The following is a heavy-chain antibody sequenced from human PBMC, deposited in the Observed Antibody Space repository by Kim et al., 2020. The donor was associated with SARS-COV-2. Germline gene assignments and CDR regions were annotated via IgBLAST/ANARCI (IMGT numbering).Heavy chain of an antibody. J-gene: IGHJ4*02. D-gene: IGHD3-10*01. CDR1: GGSISSSSYY. CDR2: IYYSGST. CDR3: ARSPNYLFDY. Sequence: SETLSLTCTVSGGSISSSSYYWDCIRQPPGKGPEWIGSIYYSGSTYYNPSLKSRVTISVDTSKNQFSLKLSSVTAADTAVYYCARSPNYLFDYWGQGTLVTVSS. V-gene: IGHV4-39*01.